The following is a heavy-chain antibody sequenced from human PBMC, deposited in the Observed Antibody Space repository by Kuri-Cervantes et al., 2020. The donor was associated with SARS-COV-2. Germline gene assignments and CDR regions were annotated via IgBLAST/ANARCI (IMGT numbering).Heavy chain of an antibody. V-gene: IGHV4-38-2*02. CDR1: GYSISSGYY. CDR3: ASGSRGAFDI. CDR2: IYHSGST. Sequence: ESLKISCTVSGYSISSGYYWGWIRQPPGKGLEWIGSIYHSGSTYYNPSLKSRVTISVDTSKNQFSLKLSSVTAADTAVYYCASGSRGAFDIWGQGTMVTVSS. D-gene: IGHD3-10*01. J-gene: IGHJ3*02.